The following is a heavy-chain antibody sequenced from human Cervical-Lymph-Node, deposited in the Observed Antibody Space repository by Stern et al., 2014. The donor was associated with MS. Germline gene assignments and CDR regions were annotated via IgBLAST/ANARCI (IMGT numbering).Heavy chain of an antibody. D-gene: IGHD2-21*02. Sequence: QVQLQESGPGLVRPSVTLSLTCTVSSVSITSGSDYWTWIRQPPGKGLEWIASIHYSGSTNYNPSLKSRVTMSVDRSKNQFSLNLSSVSAADTAVYYCARDERHCSGGDCYFLGGFDSWGQGALVTVSS. J-gene: IGHJ4*02. CDR1: SVSITSGSDY. CDR3: ARDERHCSGGDCYFLGGFDS. V-gene: IGHV4-61*01. CDR2: IHYSGST.